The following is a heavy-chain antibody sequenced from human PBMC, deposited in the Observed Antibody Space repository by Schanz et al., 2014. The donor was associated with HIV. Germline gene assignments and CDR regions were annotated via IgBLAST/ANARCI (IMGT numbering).Heavy chain of an antibody. J-gene: IGHJ6*02. D-gene: IGHD1-1*01. CDR2: ISISGETT. CDR1: GFRFSSHA. V-gene: IGHV3-23*04. CDR3: TKEVPPDV. Sequence: VQLVESGGGLVQPGESLRLSCAVSGFRFSSHAMTWVRQAPGKGLEWVSGISISGETTYYADSVKGRFTISRDNSKNTLYLQMNSLRAEDTAVYYCTKEVPPDVWGQGTTVTVSS.